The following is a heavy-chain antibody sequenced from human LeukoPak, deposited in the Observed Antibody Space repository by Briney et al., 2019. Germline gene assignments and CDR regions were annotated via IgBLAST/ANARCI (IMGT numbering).Heavy chain of an antibody. V-gene: IGHV4-59*01. D-gene: IGHD3-9*01. CDR2: IYYSGST. CDR1: GGSIGSYY. J-gene: IGHJ3*02. Sequence: SETLSLTCTVSGGSIGSYYWSWIRQPPGKGLEWIGYIYYSGSTNYNPSLKSRVTISVDTSKNQFSLKLSSVTAADTAVYYCARDRGDIFTGFDAFDIWGQGTMVTVSS. CDR3: ARDRGDIFTGFDAFDI.